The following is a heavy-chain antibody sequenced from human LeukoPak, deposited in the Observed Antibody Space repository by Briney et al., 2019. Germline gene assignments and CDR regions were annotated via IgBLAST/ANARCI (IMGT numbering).Heavy chain of an antibody. CDR1: GFSFSSYG. D-gene: IGHD3-10*01. V-gene: IGHV3-33*06. CDR3: AKGLGYYGSGSYFPY. Sequence: GGSLRLSCVASGFSFSSYGMHWVRQPPGKGLEWVAVIWYDGTNENYADSVKGRFTISRDSFKNTLYLQMNSLRAEDTAVYYCAKGLGYYGSGSYFPYWGQGTLVTVSS. CDR2: IWYDGTNE. J-gene: IGHJ4*02.